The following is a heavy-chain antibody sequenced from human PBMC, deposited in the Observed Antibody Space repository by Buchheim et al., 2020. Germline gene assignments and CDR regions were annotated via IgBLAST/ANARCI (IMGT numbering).Heavy chain of an antibody. CDR3: ATDSHSPERYDY. V-gene: IGHV4-38-2*01. J-gene: IGHJ4*02. CDR2: IYYTGTT. Sequence: QVQLRESGPGLVKSSGTLSLTCDVSGQSVSSGYYWGWIRRPPGKGLEWIATIYYTGTTYFNPSLKSRVTISLDTSKNQFSPRLTSVTAADTAIYYCATDSHSPERYDYWGQGTL. CDR1: GQSVSSGYY. D-gene: IGHD3-22*01.